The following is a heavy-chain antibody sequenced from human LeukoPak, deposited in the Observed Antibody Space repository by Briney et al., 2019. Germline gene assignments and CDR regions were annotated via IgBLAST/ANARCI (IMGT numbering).Heavy chain of an antibody. J-gene: IGHJ3*01. CDR3: ARDFTKTASPDAFDF. CDR2: IHSSGST. V-gene: IGHV4-31*03. Sequence: SETLSLTCTVSGDSINNAGYHWTWIRQHPGKGLEWIWYIHSSGSTSYNPSLKSRLSISLDTSQNQFSLKLHSVTAADTAVYYCARDFTKTASPDAFDFWGQGTLVTVSS. CDR1: GDSINNAGYH. D-gene: IGHD1-1*01.